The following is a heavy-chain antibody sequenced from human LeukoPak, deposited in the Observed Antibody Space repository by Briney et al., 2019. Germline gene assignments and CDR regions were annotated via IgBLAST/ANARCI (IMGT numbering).Heavy chain of an antibody. CDR2: IYYIGST. J-gene: IGHJ4*02. V-gene: IGHV4-59*01. D-gene: IGHD3-22*01. CDR3: AREDGGYYFDY. Sequence: SETLSLTCTVSGGSISSYYWSWIRQPPGKGLEWIGYIYYIGSTNYNPSLKSRVTISVDTSKNQFSLKLSSVTAADTAVYYCAREDGGYYFDYWGQGTLVTVSS. CDR1: GGSISSYY.